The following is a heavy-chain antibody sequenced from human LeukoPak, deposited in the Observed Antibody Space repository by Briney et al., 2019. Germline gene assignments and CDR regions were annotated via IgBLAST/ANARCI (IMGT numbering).Heavy chain of an antibody. CDR3: AKPLPLYCSSTSCYFGAFDI. V-gene: IGHV3-15*01. CDR2: VKSRSDGGAA. CDR1: GFNFITAW. D-gene: IGHD2-2*01. Sequence: GGSLTLSCAASGFNFITAWMTWVRQVPGRGLEWVGRVKSRSDGGAAEYAAPVTGRFTISRDDSKDTVFLQMNSLKTDDTAVYYCAKPLPLYCSSTSCYFGAFDIWGQGTMVTVSS. J-gene: IGHJ3*02.